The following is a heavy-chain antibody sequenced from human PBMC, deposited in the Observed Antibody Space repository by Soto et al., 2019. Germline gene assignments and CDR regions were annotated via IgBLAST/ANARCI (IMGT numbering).Heavy chain of an antibody. D-gene: IGHD2-21*01. J-gene: IGHJ6*02. CDR2: INHSGST. V-gene: IGHV4-34*01. CDR3: AANTHSASRMDV. Sequence: SETLSLTCAVYGGSFSGYYWSWIRQPPGKGLEWIGEINHSGSTNYNPSLKSRVTISVDTSKNQFSLKLSSVTAADTAVYYCAANTHSASRMDVWGQGTTVTVSS. CDR1: GGSFSGYY.